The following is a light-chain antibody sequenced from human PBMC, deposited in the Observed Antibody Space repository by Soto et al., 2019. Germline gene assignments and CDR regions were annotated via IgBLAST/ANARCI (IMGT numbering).Light chain of an antibody. Sequence: QSALTQPASVSGSPGQSITISCTGTSSDVGSYNLVSWYQQHPGKAPKLMIYEGSKRPSGVSNRFSGSKSGNTASLTISGHQAEDEADYYCCSYAGSSTFEVFGGGTKLTVL. CDR2: EGS. V-gene: IGLV2-23*03. CDR3: CSYAGSSTFEV. CDR1: SSDVGSYNL. J-gene: IGLJ2*01.